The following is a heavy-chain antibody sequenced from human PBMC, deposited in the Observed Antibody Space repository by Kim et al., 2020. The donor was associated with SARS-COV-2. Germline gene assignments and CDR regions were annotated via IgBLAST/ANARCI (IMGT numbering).Heavy chain of an antibody. Sequence: STTTNPSLKSRVTISVDTSKNQCSLKRSSVTAADTAVYYCARGSGYVDYWGQGTLVTVSS. D-gene: IGHD3-22*01. J-gene: IGHJ4*02. V-gene: IGHV4-59*09. CDR3: ARGSGYVDY. CDR2: ST.